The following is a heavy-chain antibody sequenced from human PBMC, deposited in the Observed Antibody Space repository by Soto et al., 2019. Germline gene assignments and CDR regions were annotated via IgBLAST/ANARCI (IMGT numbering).Heavy chain of an antibody. Sequence: QVQLVESGGGVVQTGSSLRLSCAASGFSFSSYGMNWVRQAPGRGLEWVALISDDEKRKYYVDSVKGRFTISRDNSRDTLSLQMNSLRPEDTAVYYCANAGVSLFEYWGQGTVVTVSS. D-gene: IGHD3-10*01. CDR3: ANAGVSLFEY. CDR2: ISDDEKRK. CDR1: GFSFSSYG. J-gene: IGHJ4*02. V-gene: IGHV3-30*18.